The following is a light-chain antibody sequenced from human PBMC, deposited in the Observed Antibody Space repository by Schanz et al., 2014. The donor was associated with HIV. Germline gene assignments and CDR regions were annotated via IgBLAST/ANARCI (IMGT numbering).Light chain of an antibody. V-gene: IGKV3-15*01. CDR1: QSVSSS. J-gene: IGKJ2*01. CDR3: QQYNNWRT. Sequence: EIVMTQSPATLSVSLGERATLSCRASQSVSSSLAWYQQKPGQAPRLLIYGASIRATDIPARFSGGGSGTEFTLTISRLEPEDFAVYYCQQYNNWRTFGQGTKLEIK. CDR2: GAS.